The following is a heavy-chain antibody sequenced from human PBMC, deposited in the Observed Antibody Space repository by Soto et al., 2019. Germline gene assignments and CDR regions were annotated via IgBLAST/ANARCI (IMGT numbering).Heavy chain of an antibody. CDR2: IYYSGST. J-gene: IGHJ4*02. CDR1: GGSISSYY. V-gene: IGHV4-59*01. D-gene: IGHD5-18*01. CDR3: ARGLRYSYGMDY. Sequence: QVQLQESGPGLVKPSETLSLTCTVSGGSISSYYWSWIRQPPGKGLEWIGYIYYSGSTNYNPSLKSRVTISVDTSKNQFSLKLSSVTAADTAVYYCARGLRYSYGMDYWGQETLVTVSS.